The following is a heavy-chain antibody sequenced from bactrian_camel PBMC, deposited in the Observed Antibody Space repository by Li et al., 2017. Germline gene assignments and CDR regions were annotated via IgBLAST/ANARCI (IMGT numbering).Heavy chain of an antibody. CDR1: GFTFSSYS. CDR3: AAGSDWASLATTEYEH. Sequence: HVQLVESGGGLVQPGGSLRLSCAASGFTFSSYSMYWFRQAPGKEREAVASIYTVDGSTYYADSVKGRFSISQDNAKNTWYLQMNSLKPEDTALYYCAAGSDWASLATTEYEHWGQGTQVTVS. J-gene: IGHJ4*01. V-gene: IGHV3S1*01. CDR2: IYTVDGST. D-gene: IGHD4*01.